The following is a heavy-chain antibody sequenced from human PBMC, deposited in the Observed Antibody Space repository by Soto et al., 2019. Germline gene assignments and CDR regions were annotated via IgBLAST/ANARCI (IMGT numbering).Heavy chain of an antibody. Sequence: PSETLSLTCTVSGGSISSYYWSWIRQPPGKGQEWIGYIYYSGSTNYNPSLKSRVTISVDTSKNQFSLKMTFVTAAYTAVYSFAGVRELSLDNWFDPWGQRSRVTVS. J-gene: IGHJ5*02. CDR2: IYYSGST. CDR3: AGVRELSLDNWFDP. D-gene: IGHD3-16*02. CDR1: GGSISSYY. V-gene: IGHV4-59*01.